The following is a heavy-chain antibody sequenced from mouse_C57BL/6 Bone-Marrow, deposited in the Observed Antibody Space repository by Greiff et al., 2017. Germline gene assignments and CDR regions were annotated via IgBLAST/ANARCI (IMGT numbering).Heavy chain of an antibody. CDR2: IDPSDSYT. CDR1: GYTFTSYW. CDR3: ARSLIYYYGRGYAIGC. Sequence: QVQLQQPGAELVRPGTSVKLSCKASGYTFTSYWMHWVKQRPGQGLEWIGVIDPSDSYTNYNQKFKGKATLTVDTSSSTAYMQLSSQTSEDSAVYYCARSLIYYYGRGYAIGCWGQGISVTVSS. V-gene: IGHV1-59*01. D-gene: IGHD1-1*01. J-gene: IGHJ4*01.